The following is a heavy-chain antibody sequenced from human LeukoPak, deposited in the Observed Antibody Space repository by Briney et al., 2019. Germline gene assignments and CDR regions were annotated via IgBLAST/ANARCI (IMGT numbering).Heavy chain of an antibody. D-gene: IGHD6-13*01. CDR1: GFTFSSYA. CDR3: AKSGYSSSWPMDY. CDR2: IWYGGSNK. J-gene: IGHJ4*02. Sequence: GGSLRLSCAASGFTFSSYAMSWVRQAPGKGLEWVAVIWYGGSNKYYADSVKGRFTISRDNSKNTLYLQMNSLRAEDTAVYYCAKSGYSSSWPMDYWGQGTLVTVSS. V-gene: IGHV3-30*02.